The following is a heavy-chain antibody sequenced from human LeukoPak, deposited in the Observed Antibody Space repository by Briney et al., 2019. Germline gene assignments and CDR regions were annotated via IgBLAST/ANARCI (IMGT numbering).Heavy chain of an antibody. Sequence: GGSLRLSCAASGFTFSDYALGWVRQAPGRGLEGVATLSGSGAGTYYSASVQGRFTISRDNSKRTLFLQMNSLRAEDTAFYYCAKAELGVDTFFDYWGQGTLVTVSS. CDR3: AKAELGVDTFFDY. CDR1: GFTFSDYA. V-gene: IGHV3-23*01. D-gene: IGHD3-3*01. J-gene: IGHJ4*02. CDR2: LSGSGAGT.